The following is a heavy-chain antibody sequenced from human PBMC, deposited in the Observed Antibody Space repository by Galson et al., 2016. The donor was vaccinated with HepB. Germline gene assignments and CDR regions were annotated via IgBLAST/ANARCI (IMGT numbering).Heavy chain of an antibody. V-gene: IGHV3-49*03. CDR2: IRSKPFGETT. CDR1: GFTFDDFV. J-gene: IGHJ3*01. CDR3: ASPHYIDGSGYYSIRLGVFDV. D-gene: IGHD3-22*01. Sequence: SLRLSCAASGFTFDDFVMIWFRQAPGRGPEWVGFIRSKPFGETTEYAASVKGRFSIPRDDSKSIAYLQLNSLRTDDTAVYYCASPHYIDGSGYYSIRLGVFDVWGQGTMVTVSS.